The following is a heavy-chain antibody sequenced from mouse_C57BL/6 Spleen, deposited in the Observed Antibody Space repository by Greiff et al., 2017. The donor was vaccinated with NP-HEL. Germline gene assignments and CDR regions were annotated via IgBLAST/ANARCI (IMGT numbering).Heavy chain of an antibody. D-gene: IGHD1-1*01. CDR3: ASDGSSYGDAMDY. CDR2: IYPGRGST. V-gene: IGHV1-55*01. CDR1: GYTFTSYW. J-gene: IGHJ4*01. Sequence: QVQLQQPGAELVKPGASVKMSCTASGYTFTSYWITWVKQRPGQGLEWIGDIYPGRGSTNYNEKFKSKATLTVDTSSSTAYMQLSGLTSEDSAVYYCASDGSSYGDAMDYWGQGTSVTVSS.